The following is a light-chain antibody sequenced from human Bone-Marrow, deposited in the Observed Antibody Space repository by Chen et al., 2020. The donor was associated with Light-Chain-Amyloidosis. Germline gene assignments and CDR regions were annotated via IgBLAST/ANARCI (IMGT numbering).Light chain of an antibody. CDR1: QTISSNY. J-gene: IGKJ4*01. Sequence: EIVLTQSTGTLSLSPGEGANLSCRASQTISSNYLTWYQQKFGQAPRLLIYGSSSRATGIPDRFTSSGSGTDFTLTINRLAPEDFAMYYCKQYGTSPLTFGGGTKVEIK. V-gene: IGKV3-20*01. CDR3: KQYGTSPLT. CDR2: GSS.